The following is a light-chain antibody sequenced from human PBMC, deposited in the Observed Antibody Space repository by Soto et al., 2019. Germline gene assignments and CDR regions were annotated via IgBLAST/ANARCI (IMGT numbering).Light chain of an antibody. CDR2: EVT. CDR1: SSDVGGYNY. J-gene: IGLJ1*01. CDR3: SSYTSNSNPYV. V-gene: IGLV2-14*01. Sequence: QSALTQPASVSGSPGQSITISCTGTSSDVGGYNYVSWYQLHPGKAPKLMISEVTNRPSGVSSRFSGSKSGNTASLTISGLRADDGGDDCCSSYTSNSNPYVFGTGTKLTVL.